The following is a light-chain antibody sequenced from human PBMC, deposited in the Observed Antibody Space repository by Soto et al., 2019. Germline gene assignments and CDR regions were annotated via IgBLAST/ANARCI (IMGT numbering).Light chain of an antibody. CDR1: QDIRNY. V-gene: IGKV1-33*01. J-gene: IGKJ2*01. CDR2: AAS. Sequence: DIQMTQSPSSLSASVGDRVTITCQASQDIRNYLNWYQQKPGKAPKLLIYAASDLDTRVPSGFSGSGSGTDFTFTISSLQPEDIATYYCQQYADFPYTFGQGTKLEI. CDR3: QQYADFPYT.